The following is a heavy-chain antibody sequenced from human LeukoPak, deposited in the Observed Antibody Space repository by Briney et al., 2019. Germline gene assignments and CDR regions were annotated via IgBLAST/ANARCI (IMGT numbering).Heavy chain of an antibody. D-gene: IGHD3-3*01. Sequence: SETLSLTCTVSGGSISSGSHSWSWIRQPPGKGLEWIGYIYHSGSGSTYYNPSLKSRVTILIDKSKNQFSLKLNSVTAADTAVYYCARINDFWSGPTLDVWGQGTTVTVSS. J-gene: IGHJ6*02. V-gene: IGHV4-30-2*01. CDR1: GGSISSGSHS. CDR2: IYHSGSGST. CDR3: ARINDFWSGPTLDV.